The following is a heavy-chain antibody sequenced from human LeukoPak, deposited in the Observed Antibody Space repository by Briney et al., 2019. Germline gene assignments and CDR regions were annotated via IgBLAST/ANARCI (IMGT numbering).Heavy chain of an antibody. CDR2: IYYSGST. D-gene: IGHD6-13*01. V-gene: IGHV4-31*03. Sequence: MSSQTLSLTCTVSGGSISSGGYYWSWIRQHPGKGLEWIGYIYYSGSTYYNPSLRSRVTISVDTSKNQFSLKLSSVTAADTAVYYCARMIAAAAYTGPFDYWGQGTLVTVSS. J-gene: IGHJ4*02. CDR3: ARMIAAAAYTGPFDY. CDR1: GGSISSGGYY.